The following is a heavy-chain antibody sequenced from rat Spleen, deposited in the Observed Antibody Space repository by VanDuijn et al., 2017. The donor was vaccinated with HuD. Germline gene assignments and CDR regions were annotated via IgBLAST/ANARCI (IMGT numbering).Heavy chain of an antibody. CDR1: GLSFSNYD. Sequence: EVQLVESGGGLVQPGRSMKLSCAASGLSFSNYDMAWVRQAPTKGLEWVGTISYEGISTYYGDSVKGRFTISRDNAKSSLYLQMDSLRSEDTATYYCTTENNGFDYWGQGVMVTVSS. CDR2: ISYEGIST. D-gene: IGHD1-10*01. J-gene: IGHJ2*01. CDR3: TTENNGFDY. V-gene: IGHV5-20*01.